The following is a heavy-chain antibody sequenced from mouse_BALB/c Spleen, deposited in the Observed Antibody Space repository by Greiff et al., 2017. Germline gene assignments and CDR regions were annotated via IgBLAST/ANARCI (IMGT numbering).Heavy chain of an antibody. CDR3: ARDYYGSRGAMDY. J-gene: IGHJ4*01. CDR2: ISSGGSYT. Sequence: EVMLVESGGGLVKPGGSLKLSCAASGFTFSSYAMSWVRQSPEKRLEWVAEISSGGSYTYYPDTVTGRFTISRDNAKNTLYLEMSSLRSEDTAMYYCARDYYGSRGAMDYWGQGTSVTVSS. CDR1: GFTFSSYA. D-gene: IGHD1-1*01. V-gene: IGHV5-9-4*01.